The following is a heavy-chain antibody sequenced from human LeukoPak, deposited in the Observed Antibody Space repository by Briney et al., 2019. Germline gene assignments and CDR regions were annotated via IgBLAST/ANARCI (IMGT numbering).Heavy chain of an antibody. CDR2: IWYDGSNK. CDR3: AISDIVATFG. CDR1: GFTFRSYG. V-gene: IGHV3-33*01. D-gene: IGHD5-12*01. Sequence: GGSLRLSCAASGFTFRSYGMHWVRQAPGKGLEWVAVIWYDGSNKYYADSVKGRFTISRDNSKNTLYLQMNSLRAEDTAVYYCAISDIVATFGWGQGTLVTVSS. J-gene: IGHJ4*02.